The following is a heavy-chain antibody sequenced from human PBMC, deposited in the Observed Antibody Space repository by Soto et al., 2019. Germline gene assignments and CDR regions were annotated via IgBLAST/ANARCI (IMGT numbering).Heavy chain of an antibody. CDR2: IYVGDSET. Sequence: SGESLKISCKGSGNSFTSHWIGWVRQMPGKGLEWMGIIYVGDSETRYSPPFQGQVTISADKSISTAYLQWSSLKASDAAMYYCASQYCTSSSCYFDYWGQGTLVTVSS. CDR3: ASQYCTSSSCYFDY. D-gene: IGHD2-15*01. CDR1: GNSFTSHW. V-gene: IGHV5-51*01. J-gene: IGHJ4*02.